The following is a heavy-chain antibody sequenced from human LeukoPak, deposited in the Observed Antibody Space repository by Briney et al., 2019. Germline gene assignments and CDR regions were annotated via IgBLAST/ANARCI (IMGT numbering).Heavy chain of an antibody. D-gene: IGHD2-2*01. CDR2: VSGSGGST. CDR1: GFTFSSYA. CDR3: AKWQRPYCSSTSCQVFDY. Sequence: QSGGSLRLFCAASGFTFSSYAMSWVRQAPGKGLEWVSAVSGSGGSTYYADSVKGRFTISRDNSKNTLYLQMNSLRAEDTAVYYCAKWQRPYCSSTSCQVFDYWGQGTLVTVSS. V-gene: IGHV3-23*01. J-gene: IGHJ4*02.